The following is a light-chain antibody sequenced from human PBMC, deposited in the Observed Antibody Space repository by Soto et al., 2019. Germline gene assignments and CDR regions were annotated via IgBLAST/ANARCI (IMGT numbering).Light chain of an antibody. CDR2: GNS. J-gene: IGLJ2*01. V-gene: IGLV1-40*01. Sequence: QSVLTQPPSVSGAPGQRVTISCTGNSSNIGAGYDVHWYQQLPGTAPKLLIYGNSNRPSGVPDRFSGSKSGTSASLAITGLQAEDEADYYCQSYDSSLSVNVVFGGGTKLTVL. CDR1: SSNIGAGYD. CDR3: QSYDSSLSVNVV.